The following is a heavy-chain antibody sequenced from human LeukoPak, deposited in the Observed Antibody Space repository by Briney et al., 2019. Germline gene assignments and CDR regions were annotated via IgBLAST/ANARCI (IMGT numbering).Heavy chain of an antibody. Sequence: PSETLSLTCAVYGGSFGGYYWSWIRQPPGEGLEWIGEINHSGSTNYNPSLKSRVTISVDTSKNQFSLKLSSVTAADTAVYYCARAVTVAGSSDYWGQGTLVTVSS. CDR2: INHSGST. D-gene: IGHD6-19*01. CDR3: ARAVTVAGSSDY. CDR1: GGSFGGYY. V-gene: IGHV4-34*01. J-gene: IGHJ4*02.